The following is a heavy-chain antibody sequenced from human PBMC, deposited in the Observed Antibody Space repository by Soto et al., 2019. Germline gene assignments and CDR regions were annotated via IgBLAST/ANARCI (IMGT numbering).Heavy chain of an antibody. Sequence: SETLSLTCGVSGGSISSGCYSWSWIRQPPGKGLEWIGYIYHSGSTYYNPSLKSRVTISVGRSKNQFSLKLSSVTAADTAVYYCARGGGITIFGVVIIPGWFDPWGQGTLVTVSS. D-gene: IGHD3-3*01. CDR2: IYHSGST. CDR3: ARGGGITIFGVVIIPGWFDP. CDR1: GGSISSGCYS. J-gene: IGHJ5*02. V-gene: IGHV4-30-2*01.